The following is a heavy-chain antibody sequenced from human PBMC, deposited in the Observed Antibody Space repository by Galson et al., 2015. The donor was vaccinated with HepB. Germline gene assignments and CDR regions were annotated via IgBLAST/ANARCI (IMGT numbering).Heavy chain of an antibody. V-gene: IGHV1-3*01. CDR3: ARGTREGYSSGWFSYYGMDV. J-gene: IGHJ6*02. CDR2: INAGNGNT. CDR1: GYTFTSYA. D-gene: IGHD6-19*01. Sequence: SVKVSCKASGYTFTSYAMHWVRQAPGQRLEWMGWINAGNGNTKYSQKFQGRVTITRDTSASTAYMELSSLRSEDTAVYYCARGTREGYSSGWFSYYGMDVWGQGTTVTVSS.